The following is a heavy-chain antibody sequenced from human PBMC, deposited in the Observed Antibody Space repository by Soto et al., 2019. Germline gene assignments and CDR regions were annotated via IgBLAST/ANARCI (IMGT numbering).Heavy chain of an antibody. CDR3: AKNRGHFLRDGLDY. J-gene: IGHJ1*01. Sequence: EVQLVESGGGLVQPGGSRRISCAASGFTFSNYWMYWVRKVPGQGLVWVSRIAADGTNTAYADSVEGRFTISRDNAKNTLYLQMNSLRPDDTALYYCAKNRGHFLRDGLDYWGQGTLVTVSS. CDR2: IAADGTNT. V-gene: IGHV3-74*01. CDR1: GFTFSNYW. D-gene: IGHD1-1*01.